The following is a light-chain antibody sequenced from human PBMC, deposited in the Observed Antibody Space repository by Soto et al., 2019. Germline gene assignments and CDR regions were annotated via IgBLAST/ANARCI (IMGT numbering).Light chain of an antibody. J-gene: IGKJ1*01. Sequence: EIVLTQSPSTLSLSPGERATLSCRASQSVSSTYLAWYQQKPGQAPRLLIYGASSRATGIPDRFSGSGSGTDFTLTISRLEPEEFAVYYCQQYGSSPGTFGQGTKVEIK. CDR3: QQYGSSPGT. CDR1: QSVSSTY. V-gene: IGKV3-20*01. CDR2: GAS.